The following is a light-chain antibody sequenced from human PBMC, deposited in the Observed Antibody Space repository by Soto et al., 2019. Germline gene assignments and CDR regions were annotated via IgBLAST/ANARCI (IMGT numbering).Light chain of an antibody. Sequence: DIQMTQSPSTLSASVGDRVTITCRASQSISSWLAWYQQKPGKAPKLLIYDASSLESGVPSRFSGSGSGTVFTLTISSLQPDDFATYYCQQYHSYPYTFGQGTKLEIK. CDR2: DAS. CDR3: QQYHSYPYT. CDR1: QSISSW. V-gene: IGKV1-5*01. J-gene: IGKJ2*01.